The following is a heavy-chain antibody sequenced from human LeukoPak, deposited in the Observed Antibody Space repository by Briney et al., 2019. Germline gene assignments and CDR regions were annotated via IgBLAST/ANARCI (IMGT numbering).Heavy chain of an antibody. CDR2: IDSGGNT. CDR1: GFTVSDNY. V-gene: IGHV3-53*01. Sequence: GGSLRLSCAASGFTVSDNYMSWFRQAPGKGLEWLSVIDSGGNTIYADSVRGRFTISRDNSKNTLHLQMDSLTIEDSALYYCARDHVVASGAVAYWGQGTLVTVPS. D-gene: IGHD2-15*01. J-gene: IGHJ4*02. CDR3: ARDHVVASGAVAY.